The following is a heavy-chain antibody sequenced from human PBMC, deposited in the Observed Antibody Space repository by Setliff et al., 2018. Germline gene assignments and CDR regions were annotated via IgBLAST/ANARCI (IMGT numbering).Heavy chain of an antibody. CDR3: ARQPSSGSYYNPRPYYFDY. D-gene: IGHD3-10*01. J-gene: IGHJ4*02. CDR1: GVDVIERLYY. Sequence: SETLSLTCSASGVDVIERLYYWSWVRQSPGKGLEWIGTRYYTGTTFYNPSLESRVAVSLDASEKKFSLNLRSVTAADTAVYYCARQPSSGSYYNPRPYYFDYWGQGTLVTSPQ. CDR2: RYYTGTT. V-gene: IGHV4-39*01.